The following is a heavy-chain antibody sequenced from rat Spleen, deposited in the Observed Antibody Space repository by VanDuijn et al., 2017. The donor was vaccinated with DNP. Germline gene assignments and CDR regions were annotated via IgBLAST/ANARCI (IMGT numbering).Heavy chain of an antibody. D-gene: IGHD1-2*01. Sequence: QVQLKESGPGLVQPSQTLSLTCTVSGFSVTSYGVSWVRQFPGKGLEWIAAISNSGSTSYNSVLKSRLSIIRDTSKSQVFLKMNSLQTEDTAIYFCTREREQLIYPFAYWGQGTLVTVSS. V-gene: IGHV2S8*01. CDR3: TREREQLIYPFAY. CDR2: ISNSGST. J-gene: IGHJ3*01. CDR1: GFSVTSYG.